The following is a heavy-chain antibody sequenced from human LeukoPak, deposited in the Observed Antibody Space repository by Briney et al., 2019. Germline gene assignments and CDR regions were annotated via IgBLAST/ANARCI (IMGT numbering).Heavy chain of an antibody. CDR2: IYSSGNT. CDR3: AKSNGYGLIDY. Sequence: KPSETLSLTCAVSGASISSSNYYWGWVRQSPGKGLEWIGNIYSSGNTYYNASLKSRVTMHIDTSKNQFSLKLSSVTAADTAMYYCAKSNGYGLIDYWGQGTLVTVSS. V-gene: IGHV4-39*01. CDR1: GASISSSNYY. D-gene: IGHD5-12*01. J-gene: IGHJ4*02.